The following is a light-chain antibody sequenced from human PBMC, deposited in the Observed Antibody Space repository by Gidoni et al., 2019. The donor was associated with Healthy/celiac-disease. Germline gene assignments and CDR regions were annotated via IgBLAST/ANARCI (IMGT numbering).Light chain of an antibody. CDR1: QSVRSN. CDR2: GAS. J-gene: IGKJ4*01. CDR3: QQYKNWPPLT. V-gene: IGKV3-15*01. Sequence: VMTQSPSTLSVSPGERATLSCRASQSVRSNLAWYQQKPGQAPRLLIYGASTRATGIPARFSGSGSGTEFTLTISSLQSEDFAVYYCQQYKNWPPLTFGGGTKVEIK.